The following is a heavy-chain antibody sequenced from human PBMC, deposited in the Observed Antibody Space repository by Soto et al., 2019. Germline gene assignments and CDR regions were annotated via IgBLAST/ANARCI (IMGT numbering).Heavy chain of an antibody. V-gene: IGHV1-2*02. J-gene: IGHJ6*02. Sequence: GASVKVSCKASGYTFTGHYMYWVRQAPGQGLEWMGWMNPKSGATLFAERFQGRVTLTRDTSVSTAYMELSRLRIDDTAVYYCARDVSGPGATYVMDVWGQGTTVTVSS. CDR1: GYTFTGHY. CDR2: MNPKSGAT. D-gene: IGHD2-2*01. CDR3: ARDVSGPGATYVMDV.